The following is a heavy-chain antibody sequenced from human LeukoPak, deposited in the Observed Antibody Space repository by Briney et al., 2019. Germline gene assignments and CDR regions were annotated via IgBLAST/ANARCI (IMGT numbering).Heavy chain of an antibody. CDR3: ARVNVVGATSFDY. J-gene: IGHJ4*02. CDR1: GFTVSSNY. CDR2: IYSGGST. Sequence: AGGSLRLSCAASGFTVSSNYMSWVRQAPGKGLEWVSVIYSGGSTYYADSVKGRFTISRDNSKNTLYLQMNSLRAEDTAVYYCARVNVVGATSFDYWGQGTLVTVSS. D-gene: IGHD1-26*01. V-gene: IGHV3-53*01.